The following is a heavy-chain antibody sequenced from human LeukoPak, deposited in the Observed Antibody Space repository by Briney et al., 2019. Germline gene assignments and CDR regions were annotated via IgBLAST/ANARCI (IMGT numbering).Heavy chain of an antibody. Sequence: PSETLSLTCTVSGGSISSYYWSWIRQPPGKGLEWIGYIYYSGSTNYNPSLKRRVSLSLDTSKRQFSLKLRSVTAADTAVYYCARSTTNYNWSKVGAFDVWGQGTMVTVSS. CDR2: IYYSGST. V-gene: IGHV4-59*12. CDR1: GGSISSYY. D-gene: IGHD1-1*01. J-gene: IGHJ3*01. CDR3: ARSTTNYNWSKVGAFDV.